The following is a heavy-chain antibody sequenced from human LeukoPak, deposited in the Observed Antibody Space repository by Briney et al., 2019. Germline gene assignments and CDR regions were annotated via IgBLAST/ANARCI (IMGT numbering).Heavy chain of an antibody. D-gene: IGHD3-3*01. CDR3: ARGSFGV. V-gene: IGHV3-23*01. CDR1: GFTFSSYA. CDR2: IIGSGDST. J-gene: IGHJ4*02. Sequence: GGSLRLSCAASGFTFSSYAMSWVRQAPGKGLEWVSAIIGSGDSTYYADSVKGRFTISRDNAKNSLYLQMNSLRAEDTAVYYCARGSFGVWGQGTLVTVSS.